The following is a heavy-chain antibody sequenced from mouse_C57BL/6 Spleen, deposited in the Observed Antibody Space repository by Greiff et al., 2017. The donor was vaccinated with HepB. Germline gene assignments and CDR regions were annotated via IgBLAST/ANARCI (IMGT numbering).Heavy chain of an antibody. D-gene: IGHD1-1*01. Sequence: QVQLQQPGAELVKPGASVKLSCKASGYTFTSYWMHWVKQRPGQGLEWIGMIHPNSGSTNYNEKFKSKATLTVDKSSSTAYMQLNSLTSEDSAVYFCARGGITTVVAHYAMDYWGQGTSVTVSS. J-gene: IGHJ4*01. CDR1: GYTFTSYW. CDR2: IHPNSGST. V-gene: IGHV1-64*01. CDR3: ARGGITTVVAHYAMDY.